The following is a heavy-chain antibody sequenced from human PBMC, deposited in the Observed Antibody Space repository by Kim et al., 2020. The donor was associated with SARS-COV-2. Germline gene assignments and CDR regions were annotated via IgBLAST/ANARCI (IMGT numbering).Heavy chain of an antibody. Sequence: GGSLRLSCVGSGFTFSNYWMSWVRQAPGKGLEWVANIKEDGSEQYYVDSVKGRFIFSRDNARNSLYLQMNSLRAEDTAVYYCARDRNSGYAGGDALDIWGQGTMVTVSS. J-gene: IGHJ3*02. CDR1: GFTFSNYW. CDR2: IKEDGSEQ. V-gene: IGHV3-7*05. CDR3: ARDRNSGYAGGDALDI. D-gene: IGHD2-2*01.